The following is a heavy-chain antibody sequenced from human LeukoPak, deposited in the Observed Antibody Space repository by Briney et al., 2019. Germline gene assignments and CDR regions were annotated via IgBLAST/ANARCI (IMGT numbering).Heavy chain of an antibody. CDR3: ARDHRVGATGTDFDY. V-gene: IGHV1-69*04. D-gene: IGHD1-26*01. Sequence: AASVKVSCKASGGTFSSYAISWVRQAPGQGLEWMGRIIPILGIANYAQKFQGRVTITADKSTSTAYMELSSLRSEDTAVYYCARDHRVGATGTDFDYWGQGTLVTVSS. CDR1: GGTFSSYA. CDR2: IIPILGIA. J-gene: IGHJ4*02.